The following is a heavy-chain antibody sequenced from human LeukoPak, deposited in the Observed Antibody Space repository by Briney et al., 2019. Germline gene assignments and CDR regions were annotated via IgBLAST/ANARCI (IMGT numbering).Heavy chain of an antibody. Sequence: SETLSLTCTVSGGSISSYYWSWIRQPPGKGLEWIGYIYYSGSTNYNPSLKSRVTISVDTSKNQFSLKLSPVTAADTAVYYCATAVRYCSGGSCYGTFDFWGQGTLVTVSS. V-gene: IGHV4-59*01. J-gene: IGHJ4*02. CDR1: GGSISSYY. CDR2: IYYSGST. D-gene: IGHD2-15*01. CDR3: ATAVRYCSGGSCYGTFDF.